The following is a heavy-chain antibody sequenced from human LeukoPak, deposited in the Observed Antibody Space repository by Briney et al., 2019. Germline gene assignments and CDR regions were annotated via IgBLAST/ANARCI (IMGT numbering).Heavy chain of an antibody. CDR1: GFTFNSNY. V-gene: IGHV3-53*01. CDR3: ARGGGYYPIDY. Sequence: GGSLRLSCAASGFTFNSNYMNWVRQAPGKGLEWVSVLYSDGRTYYADSVKGRFTISRDTSKNTLYLQVNSLRAEDTAVYYCARGGGYYPIDYWGQGTLVTVSS. J-gene: IGHJ4*02. D-gene: IGHD2-15*01. CDR2: LYSDGRT.